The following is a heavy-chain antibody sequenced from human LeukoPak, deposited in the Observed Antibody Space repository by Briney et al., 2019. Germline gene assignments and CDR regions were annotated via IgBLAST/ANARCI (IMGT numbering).Heavy chain of an antibody. J-gene: IGHJ5*02. CDR2: IIPIFDTG. CDR3: ARGVVGATKYNWFDP. V-gene: IGHV1-69*13. Sequence: GASVKLSCKASGGTFSSYGISWVRQAPGQGLEWMGGIIPIFDTGNYAQKFQGRVTITADESTNTAYMQLSSLRSEDTAVYYCARGVVGATKYNWFDPWGQGTLVTVSS. D-gene: IGHD1-26*01. CDR1: GGTFSSYG.